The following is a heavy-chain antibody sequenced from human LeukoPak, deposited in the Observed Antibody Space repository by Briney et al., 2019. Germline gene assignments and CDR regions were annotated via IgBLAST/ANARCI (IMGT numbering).Heavy chain of an antibody. CDR3: ARDATRAAGSNWYFDL. CDR2: INWNGGST. CDR1: GFTFDDYG. Sequence: GGSLRLSCAASGFTFDDYGMSWVRQAPGKGLEWVSGINWNGGSTGYADSVKGRFTISRDNAKNSLYLQMNSLRAEDTALYYCARDATRAAGSNWYFDLWGRGTLVTVSS. V-gene: IGHV3-20*04. J-gene: IGHJ2*01. D-gene: IGHD6-13*01.